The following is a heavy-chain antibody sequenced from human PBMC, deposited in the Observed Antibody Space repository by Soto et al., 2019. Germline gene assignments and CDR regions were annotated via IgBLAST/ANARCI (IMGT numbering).Heavy chain of an antibody. CDR3: ARGTRNAYYYYYMDV. V-gene: IGHV3-48*01. CDR1: GFTFSSYS. CDR2: ISSSSSTI. J-gene: IGHJ6*03. Sequence: GGSLRLSCAASGFTFSSYSMNWVRQAPGKGLEWVSYISSSSSTIYYADSVKGRFTISRDNAKNSLYLQMNSLRAEDTAVYYCARGTRNAYYYYYMDVWGKGTTVTVSS.